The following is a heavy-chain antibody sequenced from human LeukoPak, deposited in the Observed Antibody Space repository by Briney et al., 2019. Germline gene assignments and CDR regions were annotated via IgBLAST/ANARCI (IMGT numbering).Heavy chain of an antibody. D-gene: IGHD6-13*01. CDR3: ARDRGWTSSSQGWFDP. CDR2: ISAYNGNT. CDR1: GATFTSYG. V-gene: IGHV1-18*01. Sequence: DTVTLTCTAPGATFTSYGISWVRHAPGQGLEWMGWISAYNGNTNYAQKLQGRVTMTTDTSTSTAYMGLRSLRSDDTAVYYCARDRGWTSSSQGWFDPWGQGTLVTVSS. J-gene: IGHJ5*02.